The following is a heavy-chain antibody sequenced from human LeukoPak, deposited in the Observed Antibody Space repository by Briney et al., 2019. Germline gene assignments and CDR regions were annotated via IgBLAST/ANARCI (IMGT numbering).Heavy chain of an antibody. CDR2: MRQDGSDK. D-gene: IGHD4-11*01. Sequence: GGSLRLSCAVSGFTSSTAWLTWVRQAPGKGLEWVADMRQDGSDKYYVDSVKGRFIISGDIAKNSVSLHMNRLSVEDTAVYYCARVGYSNSYDYWGQGTLVTVSS. CDR1: GFTSSTAW. CDR3: ARVGYSNSYDY. V-gene: IGHV3-7*01. J-gene: IGHJ4*02.